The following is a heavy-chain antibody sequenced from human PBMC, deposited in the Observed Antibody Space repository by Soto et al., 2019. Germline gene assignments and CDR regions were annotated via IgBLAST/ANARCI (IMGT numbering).Heavy chain of an antibody. Sequence: QVQLVQSGAEVKKPGASVKVSCKASGYTFTSYDINWVRQATGQALEWMGWMNPNSGNTGYAQKIQGRVTMTTNTSKRTAYMNLRSLSSEATAVYYCARDLVYCISTGGQYWFDPWGQGTLVTVS. V-gene: IGHV1-8*01. CDR1: GYTFTSYD. CDR3: ARDLVYCISTGGQYWFDP. J-gene: IGHJ5*02. CDR2: MNPNSGNT. D-gene: IGHD2-2*01.